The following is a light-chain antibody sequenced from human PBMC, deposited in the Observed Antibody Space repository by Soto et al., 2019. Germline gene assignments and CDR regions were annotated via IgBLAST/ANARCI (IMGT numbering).Light chain of an antibody. V-gene: IGLV2-14*01. CDR1: GSDIAGYNY. J-gene: IGLJ1*01. CDR3: TSFTSTSSLYV. CDR2: EVT. Sequence: QSALTQPASVSGSLGQSITISCTGTGSDIAGYNYISWYQQLPSKAPKLMIYEVTIRPSGISNRISGSKSGHTASLTISGLQAEDEADYFCTSFTSTSSLYVFGTGTKLTVL.